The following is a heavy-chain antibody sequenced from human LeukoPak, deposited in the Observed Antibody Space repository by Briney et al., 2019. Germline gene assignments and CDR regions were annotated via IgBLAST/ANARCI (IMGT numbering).Heavy chain of an antibody. CDR3: ATEPMGIAAAGTGDY. CDR2: FDPEDGEI. CDR1: EYTLTELS. D-gene: IGHD6-13*01. V-gene: IGHV1-24*01. J-gene: IGHJ4*02. Sequence: ASVKVSCKVSEYTLTELSMHWVRQAPGKGLEWLGGFDPEDGEIIYAQKFQGRVTMSDDTSTDTAYMELGSLRSDDTAVYYCATEPMGIAAAGTGDYWGQGTLVTVSS.